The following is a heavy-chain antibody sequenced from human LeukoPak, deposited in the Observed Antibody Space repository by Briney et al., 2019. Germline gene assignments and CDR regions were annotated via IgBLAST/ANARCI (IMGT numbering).Heavy chain of an antibody. Sequence: ASVKVSCKASGYTFTGYYMHWVRQAPGQGLEWMGWINPNSGGTNYAQKFQGWVTMTRDTSISTAYMELSRLRSDDTAVYYCAREGDKRIEKGFDYWGQGTLVTVSS. J-gene: IGHJ4*02. D-gene: IGHD1-26*01. CDR1: GYTFTGYY. V-gene: IGHV1-2*04. CDR3: AREGDKRIEKGFDY. CDR2: INPNSGGT.